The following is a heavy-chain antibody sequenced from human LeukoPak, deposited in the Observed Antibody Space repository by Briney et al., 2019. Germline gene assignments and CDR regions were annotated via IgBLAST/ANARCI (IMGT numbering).Heavy chain of an antibody. Sequence: PGGSLRLYCVASGFTFSSYGMHCVRQAPGKGLEWVAFISSDGNKNYYEDSVKGRFTISRDNSKNTLFLQMSSLRPEDTAVYYCAKHDGPIVVVTVKLDYWGQGTLVTVSS. CDR3: AKHDGPIVVVTVKLDY. J-gene: IGHJ4*02. CDR2: ISSDGNKN. CDR1: GFTFSSYG. D-gene: IGHD2-21*02. V-gene: IGHV3-30*18.